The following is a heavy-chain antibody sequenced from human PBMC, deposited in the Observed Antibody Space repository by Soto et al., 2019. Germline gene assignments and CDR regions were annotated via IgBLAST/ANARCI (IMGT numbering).Heavy chain of an antibody. J-gene: IGHJ5*02. Sequence: PSETLSLTCTVSGGSISGSGYYWGWMRQPPGKGLEGIGTIYYSGTTYYTPSLKSRLTISVDTSKNQFSLKLTSVAAPDTAVYYCVRHLLVITMVRGVRPWRFDPWGQGTLVTVSS. V-gene: IGHV4-39*01. D-gene: IGHD3-10*01. CDR2: IYYSGTT. CDR1: GGSISGSGYY. CDR3: VRHLLVITMVRGVRPWRFDP.